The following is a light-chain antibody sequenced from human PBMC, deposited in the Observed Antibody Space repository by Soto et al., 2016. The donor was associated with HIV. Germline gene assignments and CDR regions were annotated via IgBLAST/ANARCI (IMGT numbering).Light chain of an antibody. Sequence: SYVLAQPPSVSVAPGKTAIITCGGDDIRSKSVHWYQQKPGQAPVLVVHDDSDRPSGIPERLSGSNSGNTATLTISRVEAGDEADYYCQVWDSDSDHWVFGGGTKLTV. J-gene: IGLJ3*02. CDR1: DIRSKS. CDR3: QVWDSDSDHWV. CDR2: DDS. V-gene: IGLV3-21*03.